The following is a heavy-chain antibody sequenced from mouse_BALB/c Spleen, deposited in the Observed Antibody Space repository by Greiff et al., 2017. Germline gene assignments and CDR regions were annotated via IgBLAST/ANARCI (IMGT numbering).Heavy chain of an antibody. V-gene: IGHV1-7*01. D-gene: IGHD4-1*01. CDR2: INPSTGYT. CDR3: ARLTGTRYFDV. CDR1: GYTFTSYW. Sequence: QVQLQQSGAELAKPGASVKMSCKASGYTFTSYWMHWVKQRPGQGLEWIGYINPSTGYTEYNQKFKDKATLTADKSSSTAYMQLSSLTSEDSAVYYCARLTGTRYFDVWGAGTTVTVSS. J-gene: IGHJ1*01.